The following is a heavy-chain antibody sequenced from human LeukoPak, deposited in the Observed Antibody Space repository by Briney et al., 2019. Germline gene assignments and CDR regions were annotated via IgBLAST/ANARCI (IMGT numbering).Heavy chain of an antibody. J-gene: IGHJ4*02. CDR2: LSRGGGTT. V-gene: IGHV3-23*01. CDR1: GFTFTTYS. Sequence: GGSLRLSCVASGFTFTTYSMNWVRQAPGKGLEWVSGLSRGGGTTNYADSVKGRFTISRDKSQNMVFLQMNSLRPEDTAVYYCAKEQRIRHCSEGVCMEGYYFDYWSQGSLVTVSS. CDR3: AKEQRIRHCSEGVCMEGYYFDY. D-gene: IGHD2-8*01.